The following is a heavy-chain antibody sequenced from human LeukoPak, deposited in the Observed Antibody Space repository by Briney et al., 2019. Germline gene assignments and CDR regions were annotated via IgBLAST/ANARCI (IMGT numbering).Heavy chain of an antibody. J-gene: IGHJ4*02. CDR1: GYTFTGYY. CDR2: INPNSGGT. Sequence: ASVKVSCKASGYTFTGYYMHWVRQAPGQGLEYMGWINPNSGGTNYAQKFQGRVTMTRDTSISTAYMELSRLRSDDTAVYYCARDRNYYDSSGYYSIWGQGTLVTVSS. D-gene: IGHD3-22*01. CDR3: ARDRNYYDSSGYYSI. V-gene: IGHV1-2*02.